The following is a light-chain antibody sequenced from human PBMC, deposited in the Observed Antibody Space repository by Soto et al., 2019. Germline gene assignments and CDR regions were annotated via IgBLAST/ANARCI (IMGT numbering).Light chain of an antibody. Sequence: DIQMTQSPSTLSASVGDRVTITCRASQSISSWLAWYQQKPGKAPKLLIYKASSLESGVPSRFSGSGSGTDFTLTVSSLQPEDFVTYYCQQGYSTPITFGRGTRLEIK. CDR2: KAS. V-gene: IGKV1-5*03. CDR3: QQGYSTPIT. J-gene: IGKJ5*01. CDR1: QSISSW.